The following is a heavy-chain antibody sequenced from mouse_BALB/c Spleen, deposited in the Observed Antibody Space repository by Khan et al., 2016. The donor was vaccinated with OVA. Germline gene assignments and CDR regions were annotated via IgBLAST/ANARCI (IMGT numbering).Heavy chain of an antibody. CDR1: GFTFTDYY. CDR2: IDPDNGNT. V-gene: IGHV14-3*02. CDR3: ARMDA. Sequence: VQLKQSGPELVKPGASVKLSCTASGFTFTDYYMNWVKQSPEKALEWIGRIDPDNGNTKYDPKFQGKVTITADTSSNTAYLQLSSLTSEDTAVYYCARMDAWGQGTTLTVSS. J-gene: IGHJ2*01.